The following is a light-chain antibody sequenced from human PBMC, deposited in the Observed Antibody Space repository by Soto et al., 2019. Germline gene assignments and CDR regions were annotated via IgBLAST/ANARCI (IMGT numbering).Light chain of an antibody. CDR2: KAS. CDR1: QTISSW. V-gene: IGKV1-5*03. CDR3: QHYNSYSEA. J-gene: IGKJ1*01. Sequence: DIQMTQSPSTLSGAVGDRVTITCRASQTISSWLAWYQQKPWKAPTLLIYKASTLKSGVPSRVSGSGSWTEFTRTISSLQTDDFATYDCQHYNSYSEAFGLGTKVELK.